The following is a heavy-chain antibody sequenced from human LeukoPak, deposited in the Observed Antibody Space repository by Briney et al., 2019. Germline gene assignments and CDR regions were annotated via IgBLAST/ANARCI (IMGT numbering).Heavy chain of an antibody. CDR3: ARGGVVDAVHPTKRPHDY. Sequence: SQTLSLTCAVSGGSISSGDYSWSWIRQPPGKGLEWIGYIYHSGSTYYNPSLKSRVTISVDRSKNQFSLKLSSVTAADTAVYYCARGGVVDAVHPTKRPHDYWGQGTLVTVSS. CDR1: GGSISSGDYS. CDR2: IYHSGST. V-gene: IGHV4-30-2*01. J-gene: IGHJ4*02. D-gene: IGHD2-15*01.